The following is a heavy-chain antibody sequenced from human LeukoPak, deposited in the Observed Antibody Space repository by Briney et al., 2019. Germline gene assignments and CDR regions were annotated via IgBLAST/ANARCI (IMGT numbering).Heavy chain of an antibody. CDR3: ARVRTYYYDSSSLPDAFDI. D-gene: IGHD3-22*01. Sequence: KTSETLSLTCTVSGGSISSGGYYWSWIRQHPGKGLEWIGYIYYSGSTYYNPSLKSRVTISVDTSKNQFSLKLSSVTAADTAVYYCARVRTYYYDSSSLPDAFDIWGQGTMVTVSS. V-gene: IGHV4-31*03. CDR1: GGSISSGGYY. CDR2: IYYSGST. J-gene: IGHJ3*02.